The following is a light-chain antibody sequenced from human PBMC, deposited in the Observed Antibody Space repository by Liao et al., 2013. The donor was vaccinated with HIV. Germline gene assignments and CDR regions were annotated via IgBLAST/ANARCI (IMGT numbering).Light chain of an antibody. Sequence: SYELTQPPSVSVSPGQTATVTCSGDKLGDKYACWYQQKPGQSPVLLIYQDAKRPSGIPERFSGSNSGNTATLTISGTQAVDEADYYCQAWDSNSWVFGGGTELTVL. CDR2: QDA. CDR3: QAWDSNSWV. V-gene: IGLV3-1*01. J-gene: IGLJ3*02. CDR1: KLGDKY.